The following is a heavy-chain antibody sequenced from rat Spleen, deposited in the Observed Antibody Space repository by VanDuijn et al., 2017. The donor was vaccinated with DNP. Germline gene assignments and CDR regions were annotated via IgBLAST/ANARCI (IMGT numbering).Heavy chain of an antibody. Sequence: EVTLVESGGGLAQPGRSLKLSCVTSGFNFNDYWMGWVRQAPGKGLERIGEINMDSSTINYTPSLKDKFTISRDNAQNTLYLQRTKLGSEDSAIYHCARGANCGGYADYFDYWGQGTLVTVSS. D-gene: IGHD3-6*01. CDR1: GFNFNDYW. CDR2: INMDSSTI. J-gene: IGHJ3*01. CDR3: ARGANCGGYADYFDY. V-gene: IGHV4-2*01.